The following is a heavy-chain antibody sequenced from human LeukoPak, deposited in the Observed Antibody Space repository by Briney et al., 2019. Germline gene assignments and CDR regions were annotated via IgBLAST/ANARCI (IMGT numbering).Heavy chain of an antibody. J-gene: IGHJ4*02. CDR2: ISYDGSNK. CDR1: GFTFSSYG. CDR3: AKGSQSYGYFDY. V-gene: IGHV3-30*18. Sequence: PGGSLRLSCAASGFTFSSYGMHWVRQAPGKGLEWVAVISYDGSNKYYADSVKGRFTISRDNSKNTLYLQMNSLRAEDTAVYYCAKGSQSYGYFDYWGQGTLVTVSS. D-gene: IGHD1-26*01.